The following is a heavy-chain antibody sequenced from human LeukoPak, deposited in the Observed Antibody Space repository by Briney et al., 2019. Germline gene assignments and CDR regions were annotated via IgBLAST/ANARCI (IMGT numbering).Heavy chain of an antibody. CDR2: ISAYYGNT. D-gene: IGHD2-15*01. CDR1: GYTFNSYG. J-gene: IGHJ5*02. CDR3: ATVIYCSGGSCFWRHWFDP. V-gene: IGHV1-18*01. Sequence: GASVKVSCKASGYTFNSYGISWVRQAPGQGLEWMGWISAYYGNTNYAQNLQGRVTMTTDTSTSTAYMELRSLRSDDTAVYFCATVIYCSGGSCFWRHWFDPWGQGTLVTVSS.